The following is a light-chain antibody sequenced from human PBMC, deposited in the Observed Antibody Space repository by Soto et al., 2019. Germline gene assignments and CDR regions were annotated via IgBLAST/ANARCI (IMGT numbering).Light chain of an antibody. V-gene: IGLV2-18*02. CDR2: DVS. CDR3: SSYTSSNTYV. CDR1: SSDVGSYNR. J-gene: IGLJ1*01. Sequence: QSALTQPPSVSGSPGHSVAISCTGTSSDVGSYNRVSWYQQPPGSAPKLTIYDVSNRPSGVPDRFSGSKSGNAASLTISGLQAEDEADYYCSSYTSSNTYVFGTGTKLTVL.